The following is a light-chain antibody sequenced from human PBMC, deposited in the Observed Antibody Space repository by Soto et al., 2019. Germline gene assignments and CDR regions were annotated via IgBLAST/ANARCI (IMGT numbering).Light chain of an antibody. CDR3: QVWDRPTDLV. CDR1: DIETKS. J-gene: IGLJ2*01. CDR2: FDS. V-gene: IGLV3-21*01. Sequence: SYELTQPPSVSVAPRKTAIITCGGNDIETKSVHWYQQKAGQAPVLVMSFDSDRPSGIPERFSGSNSGNTASLTITRAEAGDEADYYCQVWDRPTDLVFGGGTKVTVL.